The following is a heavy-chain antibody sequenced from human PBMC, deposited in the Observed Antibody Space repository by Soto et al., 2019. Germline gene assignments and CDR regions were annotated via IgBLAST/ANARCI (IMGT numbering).Heavy chain of an antibody. CDR3: ARAYKFLPYH. V-gene: IGHV3-48*03. Sequence: EVQLVESGGGLVQPGGSLRLSCAASGFTFSNFEMNWVRQALGKGLEWVSYISSSGSTIYYADSVKGRFTISRDNAKNSLYLQMNSLRAEDTAVYYCARAYKFLPYHWGQGTLVTVSS. J-gene: IGHJ5*02. CDR2: ISSSGSTI. CDR1: GFTFSNFE. D-gene: IGHD1-20*01.